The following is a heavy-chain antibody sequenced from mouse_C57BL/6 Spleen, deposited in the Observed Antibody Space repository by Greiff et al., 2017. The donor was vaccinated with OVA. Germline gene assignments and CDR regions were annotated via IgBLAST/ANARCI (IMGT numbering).Heavy chain of an antibody. D-gene: IGHD2-1*01. J-gene: IGHJ1*03. CDR3: ARDGNYEKYFDV. CDR1: GYAFSSSW. V-gene: IGHV1-82*01. Sequence: VQLQQSGPELVKPGASVKISCKASGYAFSSSWMNWVKQRPGKGLEWIGRIYPGDGDTNYNGKFKGKATLTADKSSSTAYMQLSSLTSEDSAVYFCARDGNYEKYFDVWGTGTTVTVSS. CDR2: IYPGDGDT.